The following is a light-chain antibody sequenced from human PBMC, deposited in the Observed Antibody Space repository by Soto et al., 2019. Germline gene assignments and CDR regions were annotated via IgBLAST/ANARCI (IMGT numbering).Light chain of an antibody. Sequence: VMTQSPATLSVSPGERATFSCRASQSINTNLAWFQLKPGQAPRLLIYGASIRAAGIPARFSGSGSGTDFTLTISRLEPEDFAVYFCQQSGNSPLSFGQGTRLEIK. J-gene: IGKJ5*01. CDR1: QSINTN. CDR2: GAS. CDR3: QQSGNSPLS. V-gene: IGKV3-15*01.